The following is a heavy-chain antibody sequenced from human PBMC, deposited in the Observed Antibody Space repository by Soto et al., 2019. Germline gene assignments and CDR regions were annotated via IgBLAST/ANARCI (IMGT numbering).Heavy chain of an antibody. CDR3: ASKGVGYYDSSGYYYVSYFDY. D-gene: IGHD3-22*01. CDR1: GFTFSSYA. Sequence: GGFLRLSCAASGFTFSSYAMSWVRQAPGKGLEWVSAISGSGGSTYYADSVKGRFTISRDNSKNTLYLQMNSLRAEDTAVYYCASKGVGYYDSSGYYYVSYFDYWGQGTLVTVSS. CDR2: ISGSGGST. V-gene: IGHV3-23*01. J-gene: IGHJ4*02.